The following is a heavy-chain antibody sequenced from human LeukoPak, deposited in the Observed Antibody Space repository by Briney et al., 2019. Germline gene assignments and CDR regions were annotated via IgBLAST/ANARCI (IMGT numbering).Heavy chain of an antibody. V-gene: IGHV4-34*01. J-gene: IGHJ4*02. Sequence: SETLSLTCAVYGGSFSGYYWSWIRQPPGKGLEWIGDINHSGSTNYNPSLKSRVAISVDTSKNQFSLKLSSVTAADTAVYYCARGLSRCYSVDSLDYYFDYWGQGTLVTISS. CDR1: GGSFSGYY. CDR3: ARGLSRCYSVDSLDYYFDY. D-gene: IGHD2-15*01. CDR2: INHSGST.